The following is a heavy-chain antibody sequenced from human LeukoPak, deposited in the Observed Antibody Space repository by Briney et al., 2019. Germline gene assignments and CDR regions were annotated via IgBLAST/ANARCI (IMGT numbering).Heavy chain of an antibody. D-gene: IGHD3-3*01. CDR3: ARGVERIFGVVNWFDP. J-gene: IGHJ5*02. CDR1: GGSISSGGYS. Sequence: PSQTLSLTCAVSGGSISSGGYSWSWIRQPPGKGLEWIGYIYHSGSTYYNPSLKSRVTISVDTSKNQFSLKLNSVTAADTAVYYCARGVERIFGVVNWFDPWGQGTPVTVSS. CDR2: IYHSGST. V-gene: IGHV4-30-2*05.